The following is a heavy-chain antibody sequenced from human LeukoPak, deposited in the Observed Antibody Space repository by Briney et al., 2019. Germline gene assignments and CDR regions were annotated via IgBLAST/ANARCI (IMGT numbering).Heavy chain of an antibody. CDR3: ARESGYCSSTSCTTYYNMDV. CDR1: GFTFSDYY. J-gene: IGHJ6*03. Sequence: GGSLRLSCAASGFTFSDYYMSWIRQAPGKGLEWVSYISSSGSTIYYADSVKGRFTISRDNAKNSLYLQMNSLRAEDTAVYYCARESGYCSSTSCTTYYNMDVWGKGTTVTVSS. CDR2: ISSSGSTI. V-gene: IGHV3-11*04. D-gene: IGHD2-2*01.